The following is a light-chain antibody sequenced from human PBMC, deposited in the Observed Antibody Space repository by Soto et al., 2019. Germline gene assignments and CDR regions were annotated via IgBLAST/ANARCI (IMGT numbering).Light chain of an antibody. J-gene: IGLJ3*02. CDR3: SSSAGIYHYLV. V-gene: IGLV2-8*01. CDR1: SSDIGGYNS. Sequence: QSALTQPPSASGSPGQSVTISCTGTSSDIGGYNSVSWYQQHPGKAPRLMIYEVNKRPSGVPDRFSGSKSGYTASLTVSGLQTEGEAFYYCSSSAGIYHYLVFGGGTQLTVL. CDR2: EVN.